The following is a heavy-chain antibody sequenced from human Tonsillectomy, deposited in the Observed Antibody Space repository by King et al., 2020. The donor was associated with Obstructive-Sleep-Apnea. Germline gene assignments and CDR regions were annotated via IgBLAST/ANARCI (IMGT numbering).Heavy chain of an antibody. Sequence: VQLQQWGAGLLKPSETLSLTCAVYGGSFSGYYWSWIRQPPGKGLEWIGEINHSGSTNYNPSLKSRVTISLDTSKNQFSLELSSVTAAATAVYYCARGEWGSSGPFDYWGQGTLVTVSS. CDR1: GGSFSGYY. CDR3: ARGEWGSSGPFDY. CDR2: INHSGST. V-gene: IGHV4-34*01. J-gene: IGHJ4*02. D-gene: IGHD6-13*01.